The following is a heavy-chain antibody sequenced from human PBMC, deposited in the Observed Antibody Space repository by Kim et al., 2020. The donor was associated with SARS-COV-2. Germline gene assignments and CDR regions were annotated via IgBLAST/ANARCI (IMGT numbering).Heavy chain of an antibody. J-gene: IGHJ6*02. Sequence: KGRFTISIHNSKNTLYLQMNSLRAEDTAVYYCARDYYDSSGYYYYYYGMDVWGQGTTVTVSS. CDR3: ARDYYDSSGYYYYYYGMDV. V-gene: IGHV3-53*04. D-gene: IGHD3-22*01.